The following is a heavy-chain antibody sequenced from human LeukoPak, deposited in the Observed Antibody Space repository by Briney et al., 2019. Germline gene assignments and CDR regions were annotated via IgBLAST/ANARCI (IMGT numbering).Heavy chain of an antibody. CDR2: IYYDGTT. V-gene: IGHV4-59*01. D-gene: IGHD3-3*01. Sequence: PSETLSLTCSVSGVSISNYYWSWIRQPPGKGLEWIAFIYYDGTTNYNPSLKSRATISVDTSKNQYSLNLISVTPADTAVYYCARGGASSKFFGAWGQGILVTVSS. CDR3: ARGGASSKFFGA. J-gene: IGHJ5*02. CDR1: GVSISNYY.